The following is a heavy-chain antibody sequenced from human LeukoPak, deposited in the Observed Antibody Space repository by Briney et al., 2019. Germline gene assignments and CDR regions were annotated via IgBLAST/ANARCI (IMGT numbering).Heavy chain of an antibody. D-gene: IGHD6-19*01. CDR2: IYHSGST. V-gene: IGHV4-39*07. CDR3: ARVKAVAGWFDP. Sequence: PSETLSLTCTVSGGSISSSNYYWGWIRQPPGKGLEWIGYIYHSGSTYYNPSLKSRVTISVDRSKNQFSLKLSSVTAADTAVYYCARVKAVAGWFDPWGQGTLVTVSS. CDR1: GGSISSSNYY. J-gene: IGHJ5*02.